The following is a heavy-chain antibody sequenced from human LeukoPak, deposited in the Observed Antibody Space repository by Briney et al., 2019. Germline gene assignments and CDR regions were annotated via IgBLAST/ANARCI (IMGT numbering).Heavy chain of an antibody. Sequence: PSETLSLTCTVSGGSISSYYWSWIRQPAGKGLEWIGRIYTSGSTNYNPSLKSRVTMSVDTSKNQFSLKLSSGTAADTAVYSCARGNDFWSGYYSRGWFDPWGQGTLVTVSS. CDR2: IYTSGST. J-gene: IGHJ5*02. D-gene: IGHD3-3*01. CDR1: GGSISSYY. CDR3: ARGNDFWSGYYSRGWFDP. V-gene: IGHV4-4*07.